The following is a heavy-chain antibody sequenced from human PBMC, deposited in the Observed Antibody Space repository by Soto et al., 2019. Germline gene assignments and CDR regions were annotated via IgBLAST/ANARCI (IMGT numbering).Heavy chain of an antibody. CDR3: AKDMGGYCSSTSCYSAPFDI. CDR2: ISWNSGSI. CDR1: GFTLDDYA. J-gene: IGHJ3*02. D-gene: IGHD2-2*01. Sequence: PGGSLRLSCAASGFTLDDYAMHWVRQAPGKGLEWVSGISWNSGSIGYADSVKGRFTISRDNAKNSLYLQMNSLRAEDTALYYCAKDMGGYCSSTSCYSAPFDIWGQGTMVTVSS. V-gene: IGHV3-9*01.